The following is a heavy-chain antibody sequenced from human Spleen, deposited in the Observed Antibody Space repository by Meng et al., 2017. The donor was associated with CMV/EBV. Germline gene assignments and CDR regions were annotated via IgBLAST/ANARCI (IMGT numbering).Heavy chain of an antibody. CDR2: TYYRSKWYN. CDR1: GDSVSSNSAT. V-gene: IGHV6-1*01. J-gene: IGHJ5*02. CDR3: ARGYSTQGYNWFDP. Sequence: SQTLSLTCAISGDSVSSNSATWNWIRQSPSRGLEWLGRTYYRSKWYNDYAVSVKSRITINPDTSKNQFSLQLNSVTPEDTAVYYCARGYSTQGYNWFDPWGQGTLVTVSS. D-gene: IGHD4-11*01.